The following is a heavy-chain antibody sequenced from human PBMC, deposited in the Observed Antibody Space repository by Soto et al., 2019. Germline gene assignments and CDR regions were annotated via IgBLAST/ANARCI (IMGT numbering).Heavy chain of an antibody. V-gene: IGHV4-31*03. D-gene: IGHD2-15*01. CDR1: GGSISSGGYY. CDR3: ARRLLRRFEP. Sequence: SETLSLTCTVSGGSISSGGYYWSWIRQHPGKGLEWIGYIYYSGSTYYNPSLKSRVTISVDTSKNQFSLKLSSVTAADTAVYYCARRLLRRFEPWGQGTLVTVSS. CDR2: IYYSGST. J-gene: IGHJ5*02.